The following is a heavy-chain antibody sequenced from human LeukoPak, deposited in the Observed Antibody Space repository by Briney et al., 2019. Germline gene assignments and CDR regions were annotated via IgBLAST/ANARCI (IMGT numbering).Heavy chain of an antibody. V-gene: IGHV4-39*07. Sequence: PSETLSLTCTVSGGSISSYYWGWIRQPPGKGLEWIGSIYYSGSTYYNPSLKSRVTVSVDTSKNQFSLKLSSVTAADTAVYYCARDQGIAVAGTNYWGQGTLVTVSS. J-gene: IGHJ4*02. CDR1: GGSISSYY. CDR2: IYYSGST. D-gene: IGHD6-19*01. CDR3: ARDQGIAVAGTNY.